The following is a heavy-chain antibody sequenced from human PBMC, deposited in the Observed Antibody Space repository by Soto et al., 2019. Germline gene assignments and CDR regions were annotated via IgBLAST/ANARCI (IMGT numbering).Heavy chain of an antibody. Sequence: QVQLQESGPGLVKPSETLSLTCTVSGGSISGFYWSWIRQPPGKGLEWIGYIYDSGITNYKPSLKSRITMSLDTSKNQFSLTLGSVTAAHTAVYYWARPWYGGRPSQYAFDTWGQGTMVSVSS. CDR2: IYDSGIT. J-gene: IGHJ3*02. CDR1: GGSISGFY. V-gene: IGHV4-59*12. D-gene: IGHD2-15*01. CDR3: ARPWYGGRPSQYAFDT.